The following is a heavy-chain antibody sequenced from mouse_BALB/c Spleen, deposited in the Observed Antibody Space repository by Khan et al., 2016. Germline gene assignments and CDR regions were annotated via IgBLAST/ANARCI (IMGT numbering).Heavy chain of an antibody. Sequence: EVELVESGGGLVKPGGSLKLSCAASGFTFSSYTMSWIRQTPEKRLEWVATVNGGGSYTYYPDSVKGRFTISRDKAKNTPYLQLSSLKSEDTAMYYCTRCLLCEGYTIDYWGQGTSVTVSS. CDR2: VNGGGSYT. CDR1: GFTFSSYT. V-gene: IGHV5-6-4*01. CDR3: TRCLLCEGYTIDY. J-gene: IGHJ4*01. D-gene: IGHD6-1*01.